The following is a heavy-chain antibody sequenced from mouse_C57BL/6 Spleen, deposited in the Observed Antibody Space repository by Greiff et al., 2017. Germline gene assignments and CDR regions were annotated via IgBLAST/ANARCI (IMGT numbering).Heavy chain of an antibody. CDR2: IYPRDGST. V-gene: IGHV1-85*01. CDR3: AILDY. J-gene: IGHJ4*01. CDR1: GYTFTSYD. Sequence: QVHVKQSGPELVKPGASVKLSCKASGYTFTSYDINWVKPRPGQGLAWIGWIYPRDGSTKYNEKFKGKATLTVDTSSSTAYMELHSLTSEDSAVYFCAILDYWGQGTSVTVSS.